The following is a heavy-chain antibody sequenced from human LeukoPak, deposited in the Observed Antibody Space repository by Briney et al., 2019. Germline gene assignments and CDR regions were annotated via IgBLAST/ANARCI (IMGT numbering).Heavy chain of an antibody. D-gene: IGHD2-15*01. CDR2: ISNNGGYT. CDR1: GFTFSSYA. J-gene: IGHJ4*02. CDR3: AKQLGYCSDGSCYFPY. V-gene: IGHV3-23*01. Sequence: QTGGSLRLSCAASGFTFSSYAMSWVRQAPGKGLEWVSAISNNGGYTYYADSVQGRFTISRDNSKSTLCLQMSSLRAEDTAVYYCAKQLGYCSDGSCYFPYWGQGTLVTVSS.